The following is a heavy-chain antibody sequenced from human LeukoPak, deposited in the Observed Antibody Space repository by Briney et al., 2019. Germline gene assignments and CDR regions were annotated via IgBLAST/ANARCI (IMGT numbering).Heavy chain of an antibody. V-gene: IGHV4-59*11. D-gene: IGHD3-10*01. CDR1: GGSISSHY. CDR3: ARAPVVRGVFGWFDF. CDR2: RHDSGSS. J-gene: IGHJ5*01. Sequence: SETLSLTCSVSGGSISSHYWIWFRQPPGKGLEWIGHRHDSGSSNYNPSLKSRVTISIDTSKNQLSLILNSVTAADTADYYCARAPVVRGVFGWFDFWGQGLLVTVSS.